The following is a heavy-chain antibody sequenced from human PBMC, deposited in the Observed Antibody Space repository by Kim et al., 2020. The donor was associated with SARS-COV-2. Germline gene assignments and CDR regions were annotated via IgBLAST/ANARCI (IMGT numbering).Heavy chain of an antibody. J-gene: IGHJ4*02. Sequence: TYYNPSLKSRVTISVDRSKNQFSLKLSSVTAADTAVYYCARRSGYGFDDYWGQGTLVTVSS. CDR2: T. V-gene: IGHV4-30-2*01. D-gene: IGHD3-3*01. CDR3: ARRSGYGFDDY.